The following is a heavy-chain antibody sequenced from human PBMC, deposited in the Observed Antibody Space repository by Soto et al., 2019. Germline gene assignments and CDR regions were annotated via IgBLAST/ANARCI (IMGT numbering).Heavy chain of an antibody. CDR3: AKVMFTGTSSPFGY. D-gene: IGHD1-1*01. CDR1: GFTFSSYA. Sequence: EVQLVESGGGLVQPGGSLRLSCAASGFTFSSYAMSWVRQAPGKGLEWVSAISGSGGSTYYADSVKGRFTISSDNSKKTLYMQMNRLRAENTAVYYCAKVMFTGTSSPFGYWGQGTLVTVSS. V-gene: IGHV3-23*04. J-gene: IGHJ4*02. CDR2: ISGSGGST.